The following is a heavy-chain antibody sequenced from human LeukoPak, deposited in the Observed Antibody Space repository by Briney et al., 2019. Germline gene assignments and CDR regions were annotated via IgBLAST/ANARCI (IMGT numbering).Heavy chain of an antibody. CDR3: ARAPLANYYYYYMDV. CDR1: GFTFRSYP. V-gene: IGHV3-7*01. D-gene: IGHD3-3*02. CDR2: IKQDGSEK. J-gene: IGHJ6*03. Sequence: PGGSLRLSCAASGFTFRSYPMNWVRQAPGKGLEWVANIKQDGSEKYYVDSVKGRFTISRDNAKNSLYLQMNSLRAEDTAVYYCARAPLANYYYYYMDVWGKGTSVTVSS.